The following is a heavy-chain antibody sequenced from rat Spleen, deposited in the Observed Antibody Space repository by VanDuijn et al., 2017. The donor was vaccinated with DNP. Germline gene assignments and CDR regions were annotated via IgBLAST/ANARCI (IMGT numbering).Heavy chain of an antibody. CDR3: TRVLSSYPHVGDA. J-gene: IGHJ4*01. CDR2: ITNTGGST. CDR1: GFIFSNYW. V-gene: IGHV5-31*01. D-gene: IGHD1-2*01. Sequence: EVQLVESGGGLVQPGRSLKLSCAASGFIFSNYWMTWIRQAPGKGLEWVASITNTGGSTYYPDSVKGRFTISRDNAKSTLYLQMNSLRSEDTATYYCTRVLSSYPHVGDAWGQGASVTVSS.